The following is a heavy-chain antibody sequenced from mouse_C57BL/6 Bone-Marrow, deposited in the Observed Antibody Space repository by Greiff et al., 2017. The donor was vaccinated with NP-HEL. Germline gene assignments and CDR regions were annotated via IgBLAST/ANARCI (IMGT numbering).Heavy chain of an antibody. J-gene: IGHJ2*01. D-gene: IGHD2-4*01. V-gene: IGHV1-4*01. CDR2: INPSSGYT. CDR1: GYTFTSYT. CDR3: ARSRYDYYFDY. Sequence: QVHVKQSGAELARPGASVKMSCKASGYTFTSYTMHWVKQRPGQGLEWIGYINPSSGYTKYNQKFKDKATLTADKSSSTAYMQLSSLTSEDSAVYYCARSRYDYYFDYWGQGTTLTVSS.